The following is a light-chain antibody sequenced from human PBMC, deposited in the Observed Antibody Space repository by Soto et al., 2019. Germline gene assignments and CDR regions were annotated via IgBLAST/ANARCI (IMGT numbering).Light chain of an antibody. CDR1: QGISSY. CDR3: QQLNSYPRVT. CDR2: AAS. Sequence: DIPLTQSPSFLSASVGDRVTITCRASQGISSYLAWYQQKPGKAPKLLIYAASTLQSGVPSRFSGSGSATEFTLTISSLQPEDFATYYCQQLNSYPRVTFGGGTKVEIK. J-gene: IGKJ4*01. V-gene: IGKV1-9*01.